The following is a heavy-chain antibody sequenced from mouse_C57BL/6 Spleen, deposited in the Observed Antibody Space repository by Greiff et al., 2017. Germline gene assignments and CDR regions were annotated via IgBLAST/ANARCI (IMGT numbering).Heavy chain of an antibody. D-gene: IGHD2-4*01. J-gene: IGHJ3*01. V-gene: IGHV1-64*01. CDR3: ARKDYAGTWFAY. CDR1: GYTFTSYW. CDR2: INPNSGCT. Sequence: QVQLQQPGAELVKPGASVKLSCKASGYTFTSYWMHWVKQRPGQGLEWIGVINPNSGCTNYNEKFKSKATLTVDKSSSTAYMQLSSLPSDDSAVYYCARKDYAGTWFAYWGQVALVPVSA.